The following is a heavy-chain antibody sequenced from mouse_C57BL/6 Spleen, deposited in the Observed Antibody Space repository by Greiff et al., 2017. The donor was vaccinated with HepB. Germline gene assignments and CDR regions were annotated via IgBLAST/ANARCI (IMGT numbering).Heavy chain of an antibody. J-gene: IGHJ1*03. Sequence: VHLVESGAELVRPGASVKLSCKASGYTFTDYYINWVKQRPGQGLEWIARIYPGSGNTYYNEKFKGKATLTAEKSSSTAYMQLSSLTSEDSAVYFCARRGDWGWYFDVWGTGTTVTVSS. V-gene: IGHV1-76*01. CDR3: ARRGDWGWYFDV. CDR1: GYTFTDYY. CDR2: IYPGSGNT. D-gene: IGHD4-1*01.